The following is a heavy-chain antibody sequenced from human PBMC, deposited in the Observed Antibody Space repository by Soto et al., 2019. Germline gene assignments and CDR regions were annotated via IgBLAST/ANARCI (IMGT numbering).Heavy chain of an antibody. J-gene: IGHJ5*02. CDR3: AGEVSPNSRGWYTVRVRGFDP. Sequence: QVQLQESGPGLVKPSQTLSLTCTVSGGSISSSDYYWSWIRQHPGKGLEWIGYIYYSGSAYYNPSLKSRVTTSVETSKNQFSLKVTSGTAAGTAVYYCAGEVSPNSRGWYTVRVRGFDPWGQGTRVTVSS. CDR1: GGSISSSDYY. CDR2: IYYSGSA. D-gene: IGHD6-19*01. V-gene: IGHV4-31*03.